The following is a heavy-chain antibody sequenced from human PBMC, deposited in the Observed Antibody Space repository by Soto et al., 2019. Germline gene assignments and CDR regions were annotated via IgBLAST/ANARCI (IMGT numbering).Heavy chain of an antibody. CDR3: ATMGTPATGLYYFDY. CDR2: ISYSGST. J-gene: IGHJ4*02. V-gene: IGHV4-30-4*01. D-gene: IGHD5-18*01. CDR1: GGSISSGNYY. Sequence: QVQLQESGPGLVKPSQTLSLTCTVSGGSISSGNYYWSWIRQPPGKGLEWIGFISYSGSTYYSLSLKSRVTISVDTSKIQFSLNLSFVTAADTAVYYCATMGTPATGLYYFDYWGQGTLVTVSS.